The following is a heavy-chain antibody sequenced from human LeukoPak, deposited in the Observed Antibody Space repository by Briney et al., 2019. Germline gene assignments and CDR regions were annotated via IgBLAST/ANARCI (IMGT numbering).Heavy chain of an antibody. D-gene: IGHD1-14*01. V-gene: IGHV3-53*01. CDR3: ARGVEPLAANTLAY. CDR2: LYSDGNT. Sequence: GGSPRLSCAASGFTVITNDMTWFRQAPGKGLEWVSVLYSDGNTKYADSVQGRFTISRDNSKNTLYLEMNSLSPDDTAVYYCARGVEPLAANTLAYWGQGTLVTVSS. J-gene: IGHJ4*02. CDR1: GFTVITND.